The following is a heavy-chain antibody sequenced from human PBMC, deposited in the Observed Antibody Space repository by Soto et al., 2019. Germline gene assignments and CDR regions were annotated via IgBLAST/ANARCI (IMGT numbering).Heavy chain of an antibody. V-gene: IGHV3-21*01. CDR1: GFTFSSYS. D-gene: IGHD3-22*01. J-gene: IGHJ4*02. CDR2: ISSSSSYI. Sequence: GGSLRLSCAASGFTFSSYSMNWVRQAPGKGLECVSSISSSSSYIYYADSVEGRFTISRDNAKNSLYLQMNSLRAEDTAVYYCARDGYYYDSSSDYWGQGTLVNVSS. CDR3: ARDGYYYDSSSDY.